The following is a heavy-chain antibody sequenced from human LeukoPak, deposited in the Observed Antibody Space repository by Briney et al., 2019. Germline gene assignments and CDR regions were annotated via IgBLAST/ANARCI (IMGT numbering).Heavy chain of an antibody. CDR2: ISDRGGTT. D-gene: IGHD2-15*01. J-gene: IGHJ4*02. Sequence: GRSLRLSCAASGFTFSSYAMAWVRPAPGKGLEWVSGISDRGGTTYYADSVEGRFTISRDNSKNTLYLQMNNLGAEDTAVYYCAKVTSAGSCYQSDYWGQGTLVTVSS. CDR1: GFTFSSYA. CDR3: AKVTSAGSCYQSDY. V-gene: IGHV3-23*01.